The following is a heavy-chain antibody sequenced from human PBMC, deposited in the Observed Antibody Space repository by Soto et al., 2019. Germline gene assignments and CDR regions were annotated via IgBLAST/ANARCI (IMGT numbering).Heavy chain of an antibody. CDR1: GGTFSSYT. D-gene: IGHD3-3*01. V-gene: IGHV1-69*02. CDR3: AAFSYDFWSGYYLDNWFDP. J-gene: IGHJ5*02. Sequence: SVKVSCKDSGGTFSSYTICWVRQEHGQGLEWMGRIIPILGIANYAQKFQDRVTITADKSTNTAYMELSSLRSEDTAVYYCAAFSYDFWSGYYLDNWFDPWGQGTLVTVSS. CDR2: IIPILGIA.